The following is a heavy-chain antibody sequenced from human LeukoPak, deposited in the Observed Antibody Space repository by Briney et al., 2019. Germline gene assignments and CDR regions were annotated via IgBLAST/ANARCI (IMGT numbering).Heavy chain of an antibody. CDR1: GGSFSGYY. CDR2: INHSGST. Sequence: SETLSLTCAVYGGSFSGYYWSWIRQPPGKGLEWIGEINHSGSTNYNPSLKSRVTISVDTSKNQFSLKLSSVTAADTAVYYCARVAPLSRRVDPWGQGTLATVSS. CDR3: ARVAPLSRRVDP. V-gene: IGHV4-34*01. J-gene: IGHJ5*02.